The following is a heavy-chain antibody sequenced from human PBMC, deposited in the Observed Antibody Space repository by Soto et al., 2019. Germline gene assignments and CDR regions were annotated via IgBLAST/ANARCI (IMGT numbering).Heavy chain of an antibody. CDR3: AALRMTTVVNIRGRDYYYGMDV. V-gene: IGHV4-39*01. CDR1: GGSISSSSYY. CDR2: IYYSGST. J-gene: IGHJ6*02. Sequence: SETLSLTCTVSGGSISSSSYYWGWIRQPPGKGLEWIGSIYYSGSTYYNPSLKSRVTISVDTSKNQFSLKLSSVTAADTAVYHCAALRMTTVVNIRGRDYYYGMDVWGQGTTVTVSS. D-gene: IGHD4-17*01.